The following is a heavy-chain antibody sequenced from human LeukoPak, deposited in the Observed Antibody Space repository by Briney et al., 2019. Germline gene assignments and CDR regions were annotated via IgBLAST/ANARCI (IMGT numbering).Heavy chain of an antibody. CDR3: AKDRYISGWYYFDY. CDR2: ISRNSGSI. J-gene: IGHJ4*02. Sequence: GGSLRLSCAASGFTFDDYAMHWVRQAPGKGLEWVSDISRNSGSIDYADSVKGRFTISRDNAKNSLYLQMNSLRAEDMALYYCAKDRYISGWYYFDYWGQGTLVTVSS. V-gene: IGHV3-9*03. D-gene: IGHD6-19*01. CDR1: GFTFDDYA.